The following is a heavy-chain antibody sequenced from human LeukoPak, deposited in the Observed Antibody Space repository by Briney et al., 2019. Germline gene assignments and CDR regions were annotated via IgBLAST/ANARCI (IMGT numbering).Heavy chain of an antibody. J-gene: IGHJ5*02. CDR1: GGSISSSSYY. V-gene: IGHV4-39*07. CDR3: ARLSSITMVRGVITWFDP. CDR2: IYYSGST. D-gene: IGHD3-10*01. Sequence: SETLSLTCTVSGGSISSSSYYWGWIRQPPGKGLEWIGSIYYSGSTYYNPSLKSRVTISVDTSKNQFSLKLSSVTAADTAVYYCARLSSITMVRGVITWFDPWGQGTLVTVSS.